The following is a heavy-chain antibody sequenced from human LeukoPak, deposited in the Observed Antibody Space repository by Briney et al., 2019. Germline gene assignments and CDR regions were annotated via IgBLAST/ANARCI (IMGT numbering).Heavy chain of an antibody. CDR1: GFTFSNAW. Sequence: PGGSLRLSCAASGFTFSNAWMSWVRQAPGKGREWVGRIKSKSQGETRDYAAPVKGRFTISRDDSKYTLYLQMNSLKTDDTAVYYCTTGDYSGSGSYPDWGQGTLVTVSS. J-gene: IGHJ4*02. D-gene: IGHD3-10*01. V-gene: IGHV3-15*01. CDR3: TTGDYSGSGSYPD. CDR2: IKSKSQGETR.